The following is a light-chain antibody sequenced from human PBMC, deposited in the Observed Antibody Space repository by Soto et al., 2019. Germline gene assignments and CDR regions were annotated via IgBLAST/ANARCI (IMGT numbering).Light chain of an antibody. CDR3: QQYNSYST. J-gene: IGKJ1*01. Sequence: DIQMTLSPSTLSASVGDRLTITCRASQSISSWLAWYQQKPGKAPKLLIYDASSLESGVPSRFSGSGSGTEFTLTISSLQPDDFATYYCQQYNSYSTFGQGTKVDIK. V-gene: IGKV1-5*01. CDR2: DAS. CDR1: QSISSW.